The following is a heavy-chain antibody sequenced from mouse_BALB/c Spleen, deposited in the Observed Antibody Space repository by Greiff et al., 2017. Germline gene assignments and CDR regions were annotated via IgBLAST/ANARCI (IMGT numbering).Heavy chain of an antibody. CDR3: ARSDYGSTNYYAMDY. Sequence: VQLQQSGAELVRPGVSVKISCKGSGYTFTDYAMHWVKQSHAKSLEWIGVISTYYGDASYNQKFKGKATMTVDKSSSTAYMELARLTSEDSAIYYFARSDYGSTNYYAMDYWGQGTSVTVSS. D-gene: IGHD1-1*01. CDR2: ISTYYGDA. V-gene: IGHV1S137*01. J-gene: IGHJ4*01. CDR1: GYTFTDYA.